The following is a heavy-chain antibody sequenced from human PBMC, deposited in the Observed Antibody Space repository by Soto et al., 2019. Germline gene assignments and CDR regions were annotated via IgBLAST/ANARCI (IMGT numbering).Heavy chain of an antibody. Sequence: GGSLRLSCAASGFTVSSNYMSWVRQAPGKGLEWVSVIYSGGSTYYADSVKGRFTISRDNSKNTLYLQMNSLRAEDTAVYYCARVRVYGDYAEYFQHWGQGTLVTVSS. CDR2: IYSGGST. V-gene: IGHV3-66*01. CDR3: ARVRVYGDYAEYFQH. CDR1: GFTVSSNY. D-gene: IGHD4-17*01. J-gene: IGHJ1*01.